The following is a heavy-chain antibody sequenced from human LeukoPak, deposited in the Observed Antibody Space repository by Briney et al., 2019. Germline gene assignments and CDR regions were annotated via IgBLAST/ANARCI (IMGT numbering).Heavy chain of an antibody. CDR1: GGSFSGYY. Sequence: SETLSLTCAAYGGSFSGYYWSWVRQPPGKGLEWIGEINHSGSTNYTPSLKSRVTISVDTSKNQFSLKLSSVTAADTAVYYCARTTMVRGVKPHSPHKKNAFDIWGQGTMVTVSS. CDR3: ARTTMVRGVKPHSPHKKNAFDI. V-gene: IGHV4-34*01. J-gene: IGHJ3*02. D-gene: IGHD3-10*01. CDR2: INHSGST.